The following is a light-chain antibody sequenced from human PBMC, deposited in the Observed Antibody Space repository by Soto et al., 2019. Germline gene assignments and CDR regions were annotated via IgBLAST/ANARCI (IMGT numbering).Light chain of an antibody. CDR2: LDRSGSY. J-gene: IGLJ3*02. V-gene: IGLV4-60*02. CDR3: ETWYSNTHKV. Sequence: QAVLTQSSSASASLGSSVKLTCILSSGHSTYIVAWHQQQPGKAPRFLMTLDRSGSYNRGSGVPDRFSGSSSGADRYLTISNLQFEDEGDYYCETWYSNTHKVFGGGTKLTVL. CDR1: SGHSTYI.